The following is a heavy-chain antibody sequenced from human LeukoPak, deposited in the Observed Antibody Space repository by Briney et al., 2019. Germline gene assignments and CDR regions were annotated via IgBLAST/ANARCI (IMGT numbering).Heavy chain of an antibody. V-gene: IGHV3-33*08. CDR1: ALTFNTYW. CDR3: ARESEMVRGGYFDY. CDR2: IWYDGSNK. J-gene: IGHJ4*02. Sequence: PGGSLRLSCAASALTFNTYWMHWVRQVPGRGLEWVAVIWYDGSNKYYADSVKGRFTISRDNSKNTLYLQMNSLRAEDTAVYYCARESEMVRGGYFDYWGQETLVTVSS. D-gene: IGHD3-10*01.